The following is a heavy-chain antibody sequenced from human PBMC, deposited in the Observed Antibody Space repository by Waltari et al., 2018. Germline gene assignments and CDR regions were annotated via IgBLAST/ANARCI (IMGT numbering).Heavy chain of an antibody. J-gene: IGHJ2*01. CDR3: AKDPGDLLPNWYFDL. CDR2: ISGSGGST. V-gene: IGHV3-23*01. Sequence: RLSCAASGFTFSSYAMSWVRQAPGKGLEWVSAISGSGGSTYYADSVKGRFTISRDNSKNTLYLQMNSLRAEDTAIYYCAKDPGDLLPNWYFDLWGRGTLVTVSS. D-gene: IGHD4-17*01. CDR1: GFTFSSYA.